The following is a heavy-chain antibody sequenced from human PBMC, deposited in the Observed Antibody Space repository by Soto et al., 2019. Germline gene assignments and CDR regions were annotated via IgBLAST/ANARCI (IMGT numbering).Heavy chain of an antibody. Sequence: GGSLRLFCAASGFTFRSYWMTWVRQTPGKGLEWVANIKQDGSEKYYVDSVKGRFTISIDNAKNSLFLQMNSLRAEDTAVYFCAGDPNPKVVAYWGQGALVTVSS. CDR1: GFTFRSYW. CDR3: AGDPNPKVVAY. CDR2: IKQDGSEK. V-gene: IGHV3-7*01. J-gene: IGHJ4*02. D-gene: IGHD2-21*01.